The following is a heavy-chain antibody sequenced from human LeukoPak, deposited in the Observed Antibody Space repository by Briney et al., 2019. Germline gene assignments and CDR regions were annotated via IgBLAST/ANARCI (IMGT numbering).Heavy chain of an antibody. V-gene: IGHV4-34*01. Sequence: SETLSLTCAVYGGSFSGYYWSWIRQPPGKGLEWIGEINHSGSTNYNPSLKSRVTISVDTSKNQFSLKLSSVTAADTAVYYCARGQGSGWYGGRYFVYWGQGTLVTVSS. CDR1: GGSFSGYY. J-gene: IGHJ4*02. D-gene: IGHD6-19*01. CDR3: ARGQGSGWYGGRYFVY. CDR2: INHSGST.